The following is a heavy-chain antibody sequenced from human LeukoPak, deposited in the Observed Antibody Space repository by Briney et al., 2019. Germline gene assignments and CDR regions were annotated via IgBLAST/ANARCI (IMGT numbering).Heavy chain of an antibody. V-gene: IGHV4-38-2*02. CDR3: ATLVSTRYYFDY. J-gene: IGHJ4*02. D-gene: IGHD5/OR15-5a*01. Sequence: SETLSLTCTVSDYSISSGYGYYWGWIRQPPGKGLEWIGNIYHSGITYYNHFNSSLKSRVTISIDTSMNQFSLRLTSVTAADTAVYFCATLVSTRYYFDYWGQGTLVTVSS. CDR1: DYSISSGYGYY. CDR2: IYHSGIT.